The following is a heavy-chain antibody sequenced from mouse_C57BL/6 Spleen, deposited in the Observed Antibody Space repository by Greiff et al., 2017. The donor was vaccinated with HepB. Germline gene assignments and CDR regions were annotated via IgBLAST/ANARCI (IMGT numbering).Heavy chain of an antibody. V-gene: IGHV1-15*01. CDR2: IDPETGGT. CDR1: GYTFTDYE. Sequence: QVQLQQSGAELVRPGASVTLSCKASGYTFTDYEMPWVKQTPVHGLEWIGAIDPETGGTAYNQKFKGKAILTADKSSSTAYMELRSLTSEDSAVYYCTLSYYDYDWFAYWGQGTLVTVSA. CDR3: TLSYYDYDWFAY. D-gene: IGHD2-4*01. J-gene: IGHJ3*01.